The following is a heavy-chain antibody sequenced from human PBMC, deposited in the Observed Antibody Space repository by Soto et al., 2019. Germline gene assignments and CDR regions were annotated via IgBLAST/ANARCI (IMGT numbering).Heavy chain of an antibody. J-gene: IGHJ5*02. Sequence: EVQLVESGGGLVQPGGSLRLSCAASGFTFSSYWMSWVRQAPGKGLEWVANIKQDGSEKYYVDSVKGRFTISRDNAKNSLYLQMNSLRAEDTAVYYCARDLTSIDYDSSGYLTWFDPWGQGTLVTVSS. CDR3: ARDLTSIDYDSSGYLTWFDP. V-gene: IGHV3-7*03. CDR1: GFTFSSYW. D-gene: IGHD3-22*01. CDR2: IKQDGSEK.